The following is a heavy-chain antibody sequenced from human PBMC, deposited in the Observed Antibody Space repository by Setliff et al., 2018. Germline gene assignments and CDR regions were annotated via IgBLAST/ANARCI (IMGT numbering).Heavy chain of an antibody. D-gene: IGHD1-20*01. CDR1: GCNLSGDY. Sequence: AAGCNLSGDYXXGGRQAPGKGREWVSYIGESGNNIHYADSVKGRFTISRDNAKNSLYLQMNSLRVEDTALYYCARDGNNWNDLDYWGHGTLVTVSS. CDR2: IGESGNNI. V-gene: IGHV3-11*04. CDR3: ARDGNNWNDLDY. J-gene: IGHJ4*01.